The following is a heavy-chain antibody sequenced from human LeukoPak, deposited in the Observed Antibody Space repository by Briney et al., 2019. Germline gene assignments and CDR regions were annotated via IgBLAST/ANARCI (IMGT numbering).Heavy chain of an antibody. CDR2: IIPIFGIA. J-gene: IGHJ5*02. CDR3: ARDPRGIAAAGTGWFDP. CDR1: GGTFSSYA. V-gene: IGHV1-69*04. Sequence: SVKVSCKASGGTFSSYAISWVQQAPGQGLEWMGRIIPIFGIANYAQKFQGRVTITADKSTSTAYMELSSLRSEDTAVYYCARDPRGIAAAGTGWFDPWGQGTLVTVSS. D-gene: IGHD6-13*01.